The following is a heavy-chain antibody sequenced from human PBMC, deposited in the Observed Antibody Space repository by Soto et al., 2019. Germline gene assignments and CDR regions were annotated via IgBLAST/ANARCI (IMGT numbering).Heavy chain of an antibody. J-gene: IGHJ4*02. CDR2: ISWNSGSI. CDR3: AKDRASNRPFVYFDY. V-gene: IGHV3-9*01. D-gene: IGHD7-27*01. CDR1: GLTFSNYA. Sequence: PGGSLRLSCATSGLTFSNYAMSWVRQAPGGGLEWVSGISWNSGSIGYADSVKGRFTISRDNAKNSLYLQMNSLRAEDTALYYCAKDRASNRPFVYFDYWGQGTLVTVSS.